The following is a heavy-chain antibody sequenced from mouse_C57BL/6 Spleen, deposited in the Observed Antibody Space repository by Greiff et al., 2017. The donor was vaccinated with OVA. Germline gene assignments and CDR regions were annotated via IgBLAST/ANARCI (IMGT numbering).Heavy chain of an antibody. CDR1: GFSLTSYG. CDR2: IWSGGST. Sequence: QVQLQQSGPGLVQPAPSLSITCTVSGFSLTSYGVHWVRQSPGKGLEWLGVIWSGGSTDYNAAFISRLSIRKDNSKSQVFLKMTSLLADDTAVYYCARLDFDDWGQGTTLTVSS. J-gene: IGHJ2*01. V-gene: IGHV2-2*01. CDR3: ARLDFDD.